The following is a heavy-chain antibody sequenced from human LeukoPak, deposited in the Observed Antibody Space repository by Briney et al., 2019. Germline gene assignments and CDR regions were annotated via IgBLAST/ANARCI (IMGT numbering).Heavy chain of an antibody. CDR1: GGSFSGYY. D-gene: IGHD4-17*01. CDR2: IYTSGST. Sequence: NPSETLSLTCAVYGGSFSGYYWSWIRQPAGKGLEWIGRIYTSGSTNYNPSLKSRVTISVDTSKNQFSLKLSSVTAADTAVYYCARAYDYGDDYWGQGTLVTVSS. CDR3: ARAYDYGDDY. J-gene: IGHJ4*02. V-gene: IGHV4-59*10.